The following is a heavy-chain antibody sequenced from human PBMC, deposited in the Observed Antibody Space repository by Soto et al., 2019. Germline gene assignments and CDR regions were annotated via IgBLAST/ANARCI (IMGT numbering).Heavy chain of an antibody. D-gene: IGHD6-19*01. J-gene: IGHJ6*02. CDR3: AKTKQWRVKHYDYGMDV. Sequence: GGSLRLSCAASGFTFSSYAMNWVRQAPGKGLEWVSGISGSGVTTYYADSVKGRFTISRDNSKNTLFLQMNSLRADDTAVYYCAKTKQWRVKHYDYGMDVWGQGTTVTVSS. CDR1: GFTFSSYA. CDR2: ISGSGVTT. V-gene: IGHV3-23*01.